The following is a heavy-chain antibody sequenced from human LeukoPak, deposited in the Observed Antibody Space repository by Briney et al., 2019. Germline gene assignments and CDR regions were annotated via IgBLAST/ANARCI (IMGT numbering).Heavy chain of an antibody. V-gene: IGHV1-2*02. CDR1: GYTFTGQY. CDR3: ARDRLLWFGEPMPLYYYYGMDV. CDR2: INPNSGGT. D-gene: IGHD3-10*01. J-gene: IGHJ6*02. Sequence: ASVKVSCKTSGYTFTGQYLHWMRQAPGQGLEWMGWINPNSGGTKSAQKFQGRVIMTRDTSISTAYMELRSLSSDDTAVYYCARDRLLWFGEPMPLYYYYGMDVWGQGTTVTVSS.